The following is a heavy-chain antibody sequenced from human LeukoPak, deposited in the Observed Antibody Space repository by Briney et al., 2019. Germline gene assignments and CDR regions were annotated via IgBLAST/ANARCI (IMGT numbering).Heavy chain of an antibody. CDR3: ARASTAEYFQH. J-gene: IGHJ1*01. Sequence: SETLSLTCSVSGGSISNFYWSWIRQPPGKGLEWIGYIDYSGTTSYNPSLKSRVTISIDTSKNQFSLKLSSVTAADTAVYYCARASTAEYFQHWGQGTLVTVSS. CDR2: IDYSGTT. V-gene: IGHV4-59*01. CDR1: GGSISNFY.